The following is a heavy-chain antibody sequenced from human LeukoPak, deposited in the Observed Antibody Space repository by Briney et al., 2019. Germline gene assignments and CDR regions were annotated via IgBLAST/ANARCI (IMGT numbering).Heavy chain of an antibody. D-gene: IGHD2-2*01. J-gene: IGHJ6*03. V-gene: IGHV3-30*02. Sequence: GGSLRLTCAASGFTFSSYGMHWVRQAPGKGLEWVAFIRYDGSNKYYAGSVKGRFTISRDNSKNTLYLQMNSLRAEDTAVYYCARDSGGCSSTSCYMDVWGKGTTVTVSS. CDR2: IRYDGSNK. CDR3: ARDSGGCSSTSCYMDV. CDR1: GFTFSSYG.